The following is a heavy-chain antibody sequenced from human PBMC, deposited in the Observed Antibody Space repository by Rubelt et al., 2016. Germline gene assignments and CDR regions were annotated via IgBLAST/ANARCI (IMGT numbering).Heavy chain of an antibody. CDR1: GYTFTGYY. CDR2: INPNSGGT. V-gene: IGHV1-2*07. Sequence: QVQLVQSGAEVKKPGASVKVSCKASGYTFTGYYMHWVRQAPGQGLEWMGWINPNSGGTNYARRLRGRVTRTTDTSTGTAYMELRSLRSDDTAVYYCASMYSSSWHRGWFDPWGQGTLVTVSS. J-gene: IGHJ5*02. D-gene: IGHD6-13*01. CDR3: ASMYSSSWHRGWFDP.